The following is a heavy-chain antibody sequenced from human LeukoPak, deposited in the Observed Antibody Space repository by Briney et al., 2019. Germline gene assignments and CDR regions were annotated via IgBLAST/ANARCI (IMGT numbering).Heavy chain of an antibody. V-gene: IGHV3-23*01. CDR1: GFTFHSYA. Sequence: GGSLRLSCAASGFTFHSYAMTWVRQAPGKGLEWVSSISSNGGSTYYADSVKGRFTISRDNSKNTLFLQMNSLRAEDTAVYSCAKVVGPFDYWGQGTLVTVSS. CDR3: AKVVGPFDY. CDR2: ISSNGGST. D-gene: IGHD1-26*01. J-gene: IGHJ4*02.